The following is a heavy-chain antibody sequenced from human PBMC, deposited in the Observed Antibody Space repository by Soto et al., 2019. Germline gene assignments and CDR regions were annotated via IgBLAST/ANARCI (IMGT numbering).Heavy chain of an antibody. CDR2: IYYSGST. V-gene: IGHV4-39*01. J-gene: IGHJ6*02. Sequence: SETLSLTCTVSGGSISSSSYYWGWIRQPPGKGLEWIGSIYYSGSTYYNPSLKSRVTISVDTSMNQFSLKLSSVTAADTAVYYCARHTLPIPDGMDVWGQGTTVTVSS. D-gene: IGHD2-21*01. CDR3: ARHTLPIPDGMDV. CDR1: GGSISSSSYY.